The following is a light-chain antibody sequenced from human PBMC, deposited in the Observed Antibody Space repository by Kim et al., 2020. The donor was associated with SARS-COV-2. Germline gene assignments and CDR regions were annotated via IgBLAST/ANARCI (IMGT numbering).Light chain of an antibody. V-gene: IGLV3-1*01. CDR2: QDS. CDR1: KLGDKY. CDR3: QAWDSRTGV. J-gene: IGLJ1*01. Sequence: SYELTQPPSVSVSPGQTASITCSGDKLGDKYACWYQQKPGQSPVLVIYQDSKRPSGIPERFSGSNSGNTATLTISGTQAMDEADYYCQAWDSRTGVFGAGTKVTVL.